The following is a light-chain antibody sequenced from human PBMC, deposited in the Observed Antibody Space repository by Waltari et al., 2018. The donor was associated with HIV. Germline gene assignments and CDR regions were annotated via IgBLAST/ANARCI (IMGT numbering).Light chain of an antibody. CDR1: QDIATW. V-gene: IGKV1D-16*01. CDR3: HQYNTYPLT. J-gene: IGKJ4*01. CDR2: GAS. Sequence: IQMTQSPSSLSASVGDRVTITCRASQDIATWLAWYQQKPQKAPKSLIYGASSLQSGVPSRFSGRGSGTDFTLTISGLQPEDSATYYCHQYNTYPLTFGGGTKVEIK.